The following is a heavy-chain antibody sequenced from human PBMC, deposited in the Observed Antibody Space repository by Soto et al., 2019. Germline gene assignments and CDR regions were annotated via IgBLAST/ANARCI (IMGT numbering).Heavy chain of an antibody. Sequence: EVQLVESGGGLVQPGGSLRLSCAASGFTFSNYDMHWVRQATGRGLEWVSAIGSGGDTYYPDSVKGRFTISRKNAKSSLYLQMSRLRAGDTAVYYCTRGTGTTLVDSWGQGTLVTVSA. CDR3: TRGTGTTLVDS. D-gene: IGHD1-1*01. J-gene: IGHJ4*02. V-gene: IGHV3-13*01. CDR2: IGSGGDT. CDR1: GFTFSNYD.